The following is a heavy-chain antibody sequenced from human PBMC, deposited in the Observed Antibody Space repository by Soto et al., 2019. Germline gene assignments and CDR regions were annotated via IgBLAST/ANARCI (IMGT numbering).Heavy chain of an antibody. Sequence: VLLVESGGGLIQPGGSLRLSCAASGFSVTTHYMTWVRQAPGKGLEWISSIYTVGSTHYADSVRDRFTISRDNAKNTLYLQMNNLGTEDTAVYYCARDSHSPERFDSWGQGTLVTVAS. CDR1: GFSVTTHY. J-gene: IGHJ4*02. CDR2: IYTVGST. CDR3: ARDSHSPERFDS. V-gene: IGHV3-53*01. D-gene: IGHD5-18*01.